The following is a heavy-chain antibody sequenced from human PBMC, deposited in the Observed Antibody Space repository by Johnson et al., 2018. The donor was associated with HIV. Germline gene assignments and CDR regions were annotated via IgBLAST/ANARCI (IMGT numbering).Heavy chain of an antibody. D-gene: IGHD3-16*01. J-gene: IGHJ3*02. Sequence: VQLVESGGGLVKPGKSLRLSCEASGFNFNHAWMSWVRQAPGKGLEWVANIKQDGSEKYYVDSVKGRFTISRDNAKNSLYLQMNSLRVEDTAVYYCARGRGALDIWGQGTMVTVSS. CDR3: ARGRGALDI. V-gene: IGHV3-7*03. CDR2: IKQDGSEK. CDR1: GFNFNHAW.